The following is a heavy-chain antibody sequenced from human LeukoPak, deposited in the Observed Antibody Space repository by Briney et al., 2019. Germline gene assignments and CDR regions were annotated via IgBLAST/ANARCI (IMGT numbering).Heavy chain of an antibody. CDR3: AKDRYDHYYDTSGGFDP. CDR1: GFSFTTYW. V-gene: IGHV3-7*03. J-gene: IGHJ5*02. Sequence: GGSLRLSCAASGFSFTTYWMSWVRQAPGKGLEWVANINQDGTEKYYVDSVKGRFTISRDNSKNTLYLQMNSLRAEDTAVYFCAKDRYDHYYDTSGGFDPWGQGTLVTVSS. CDR2: INQDGTEK. D-gene: IGHD3-22*01.